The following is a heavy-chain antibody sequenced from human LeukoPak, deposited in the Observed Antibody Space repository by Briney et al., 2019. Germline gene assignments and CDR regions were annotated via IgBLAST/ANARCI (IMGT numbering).Heavy chain of an antibody. CDR2: IKQDGREK. CDR3: ARVGRDYYDSSGYSHYFDY. D-gene: IGHD3-22*01. Sequence: GXXLRLSCAASGFTVSSYWMSWVRQAPGKGREWVANIKQDGREKYYVDCVKGRFTISRDNAKNSLYLQMNSLRAEDTAVYYCARVGRDYYDSSGYSHYFDYWGQGTLVTVSS. CDR1: GFTVSSYW. J-gene: IGHJ4*02. V-gene: IGHV3-7*03.